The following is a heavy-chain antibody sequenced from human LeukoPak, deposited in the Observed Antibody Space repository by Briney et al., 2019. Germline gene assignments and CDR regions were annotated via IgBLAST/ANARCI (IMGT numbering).Heavy chain of an antibody. V-gene: IGHV1-69*04. Sequence: SVKVSCKASGGTFSSYAIIWVRQAPGQGLEWMGRIIPILGIANYAQKFQGRVTITADKSTSTAYMELSSLRSGDTAVYYCARGVYDSSEGNWFDPWGQGTLVTVSS. CDR1: GGTFSSYA. J-gene: IGHJ5*02. CDR3: ARGVYDSSEGNWFDP. CDR2: IIPILGIA. D-gene: IGHD3-22*01.